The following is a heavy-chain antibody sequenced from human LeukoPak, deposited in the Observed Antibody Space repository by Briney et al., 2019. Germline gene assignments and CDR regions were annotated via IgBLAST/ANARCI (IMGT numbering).Heavy chain of an antibody. CDR3: ARDSTYYYGSGSP. D-gene: IGHD3-10*01. Sequence: GSLRLSCAVSGFSFSNAWMSWVRQPPGKGLEWIGEINHSGSTNYNPSLKSRVTISVDTSKNQFSLKLSSVTAADTAVYYCARDSTYYYGSGSPWGQGTLVTVSS. J-gene: IGHJ5*02. V-gene: IGHV4-34*01. CDR2: INHSGST. CDR1: GFSFSNAW.